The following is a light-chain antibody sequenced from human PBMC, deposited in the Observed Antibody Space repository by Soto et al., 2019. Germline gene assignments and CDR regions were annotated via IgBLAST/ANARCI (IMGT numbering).Light chain of an antibody. V-gene: IGKV3-20*01. J-gene: IGKJ4*01. Sequence: EIGLTQSPGTLSLSPGERATLFCSASQTVKSEYLAWYQQKPGQAPRLLIYGASSRATGIPDRFSGSGSQTDFTQTISRLEPEDFAVYSCQQYGSSPLTFGGGTKVEIK. CDR1: QTVKSEY. CDR3: QQYGSSPLT. CDR2: GAS.